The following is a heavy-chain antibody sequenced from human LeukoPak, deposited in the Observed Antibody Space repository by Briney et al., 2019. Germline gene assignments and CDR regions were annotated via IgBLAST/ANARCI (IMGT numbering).Heavy chain of an antibody. Sequence: ASVKVSCKASGYTFTDYYFHWVRQAPGQGLEWMGWINPNRGGTVYAQNFQGRVTMTRDTSISIVYMELSSLRSDDTAVYYCASCGSSSQFDPWGQGTLVSVSS. D-gene: IGHD1-26*01. CDR3: ASCGSSSQFDP. V-gene: IGHV1-2*02. J-gene: IGHJ5*02. CDR1: GYTFTDYY. CDR2: INPNRGGT.